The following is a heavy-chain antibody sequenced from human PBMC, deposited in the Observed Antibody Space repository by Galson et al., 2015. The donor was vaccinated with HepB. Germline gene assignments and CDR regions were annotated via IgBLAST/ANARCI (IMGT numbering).Heavy chain of an antibody. CDR1: GGSISSYY. CDR3: AREGLGYCSGGRCFGNWFDP. Sequence: ETLSLTCTVSGGSISSYYWSWIRQPPGKGLEWIGYIYYSGSTNYNPSLKSRVTISLGTSKKQFSLKLSSVTAADTAVYYCAREGLGYCSGGRCFGNWFDPWGQGTLVTVSS. CDR2: IYYSGST. J-gene: IGHJ5*02. D-gene: IGHD2-15*01. V-gene: IGHV4-59*01.